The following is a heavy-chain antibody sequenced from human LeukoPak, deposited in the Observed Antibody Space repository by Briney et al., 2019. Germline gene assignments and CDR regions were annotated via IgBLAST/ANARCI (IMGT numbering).Heavy chain of an antibody. CDR3: ARHSSSWPLLDY. J-gene: IGHJ4*02. CDR2: IYYSGST. V-gene: IGHV4-39*01. D-gene: IGHD6-13*01. Sequence: SETLSLTCTVSGGSISSSSYYWGWIRQPPGKGLEWIGSIYYSGSTYYNPSLKSRVTISVDTSKNRFSLKLSSVTAADTAVYYCARHSSSWPLLDYWGQGTLVTVSS. CDR1: GGSISSSSYY.